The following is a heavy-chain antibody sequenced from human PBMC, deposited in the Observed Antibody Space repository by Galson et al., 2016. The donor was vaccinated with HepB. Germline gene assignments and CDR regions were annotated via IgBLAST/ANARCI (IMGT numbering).Heavy chain of an antibody. CDR1: GYTFTSYG. CDR2: ISANNGDT. V-gene: IGHV1-18*01. CDR3: ARKPMGAPLDS. Sequence: SVKVSCKASGYTFTSYGISWVRQAPGQGLEWMGWISANNGDTAYAQTLQGRVTMTTDTSATVAYMELRSLTSDDTAVYYCARKPMGAPLDSWGQGTLVTVSS. J-gene: IGHJ5*01. D-gene: IGHD1-26*01.